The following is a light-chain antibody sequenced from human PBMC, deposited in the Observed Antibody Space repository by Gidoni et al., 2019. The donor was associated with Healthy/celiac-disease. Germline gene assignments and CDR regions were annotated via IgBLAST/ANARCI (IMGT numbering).Light chain of an antibody. Sequence: EIVLTQSPATLSLSPGERATLSCRASQSVSSYLAWYQQKPGQATRLLIYDASNRATGIPARFSGSGSGTDFTLTISSLEPEDFAVYYCQQRSNWPPMYTVGQGTKLEIK. CDR3: QQRSNWPPMYT. V-gene: IGKV3-11*01. CDR1: QSVSSY. CDR2: DAS. J-gene: IGKJ2*01.